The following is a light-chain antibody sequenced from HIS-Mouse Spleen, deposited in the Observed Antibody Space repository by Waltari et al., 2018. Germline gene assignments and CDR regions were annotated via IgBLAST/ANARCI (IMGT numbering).Light chain of an antibody. CDR1: QSVSSY. CDR2: DAS. V-gene: IGKV3-11*01. Sequence: EIVFTQSPATLSLSPGERATLSCRASQSVSSYLAWYQQKPGQDPRLLIYDASNRATSIPARFSGSGSGTDFTLTISGLEPEDFAVYYCQQRSNWLFTFGPGTKVDIK. CDR3: QQRSNWLFT. J-gene: IGKJ3*01.